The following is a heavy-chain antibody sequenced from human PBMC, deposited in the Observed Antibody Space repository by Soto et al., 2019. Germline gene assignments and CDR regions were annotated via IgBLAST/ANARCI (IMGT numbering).Heavy chain of an antibody. Sequence: TSETLSLTCAVYGGSFSGYYWSWIRQPPGKGLEWIGEINHSGSTNYNPSLKSRVTISVDTSKNQFSLKLSSVTAADTAVYYCARGRSGYYQIGEYFQHWGQDTLVTVSS. J-gene: IGHJ1*01. V-gene: IGHV4-34*01. CDR1: GGSFSGYY. CDR3: ARGRSGYYQIGEYFQH. CDR2: INHSGST. D-gene: IGHD5-12*01.